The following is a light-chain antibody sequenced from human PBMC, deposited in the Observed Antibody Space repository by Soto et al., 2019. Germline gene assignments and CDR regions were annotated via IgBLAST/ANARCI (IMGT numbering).Light chain of an antibody. CDR2: DAS. CDR1: QSISSW. Sequence: DIPMTQSPSTLSASVGDRVTITCRASQSISSWLAWYQQKPGKAPRLLIYDASRLERGVPSRYSGSESRTEFTITISILQPDDFASYYYQKYNSHCTFGQGTKLEIK. CDR3: QKYNSHCT. V-gene: IGKV1-5*01. J-gene: IGKJ2*02.